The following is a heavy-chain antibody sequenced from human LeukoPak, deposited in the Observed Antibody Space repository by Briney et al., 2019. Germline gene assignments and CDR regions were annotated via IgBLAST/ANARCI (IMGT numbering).Heavy chain of an antibody. Sequence: GGSLRLSCAASGFTFSTYSMNWVRQALGEGLEWVSSISSSSSYIYYADSLKGRFTISRDNAKNSLYLQMNSLRAEDTAVYYCARIQLNSYYYYMDVWGKGTTVTVSS. CDR3: ARIQLNSYYYYMDV. CDR2: ISSSSSYI. CDR1: GFTFSTYS. V-gene: IGHV3-21*01. D-gene: IGHD2-2*01. J-gene: IGHJ6*03.